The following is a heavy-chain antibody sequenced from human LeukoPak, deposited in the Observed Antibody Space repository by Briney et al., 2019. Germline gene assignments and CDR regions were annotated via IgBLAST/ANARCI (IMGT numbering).Heavy chain of an antibody. CDR3: ARVLHKRNYDSSVYYGY. V-gene: IGHV3-7*04. Sequence: PGGSLRLSCAASGLTLSSYWMSWVRQAPGKGLEWVANINQDGSEKYYVDSVKGRFAVSRDNAKNSLYLQMNSLRAEDTAVYYCARVLHKRNYDSSVYYGYWGQGTLVTVSS. J-gene: IGHJ4*02. D-gene: IGHD3-22*01. CDR2: INQDGSEK. CDR1: GLTLSSYW.